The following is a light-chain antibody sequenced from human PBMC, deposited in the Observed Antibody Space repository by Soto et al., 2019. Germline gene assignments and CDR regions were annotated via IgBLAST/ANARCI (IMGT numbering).Light chain of an antibody. V-gene: IGKV1-39*01. CDR3: QQSYSVPYT. CDR1: ENIRNY. Sequence: DIPMTQSPSSLSASVGDRLTITCRASENIRNYLNWYQQKPGKAPKLLIYLSSSLQSGVPSRFSGSASETDFTLTISSLQPEDSATYYCQQSYSVPYTFGQGTKLEIK. CDR2: LSS. J-gene: IGKJ2*01.